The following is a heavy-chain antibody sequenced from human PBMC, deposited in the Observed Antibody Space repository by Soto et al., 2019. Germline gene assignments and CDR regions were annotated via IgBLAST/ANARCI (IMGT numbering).Heavy chain of an antibody. CDR1: GYTXSSYG. Sequence: SXKVSFKASGYTXSSYGIRWVRQAPGQGLEWMGWISAYNGNTNYAQKRQGRVTMTTDTSTSTACMELRSLRYDDTDVYYCARDQREIFGVVIKDGMDVWGQGPTVTVS. CDR2: ISAYNGNT. V-gene: IGHV1-18*04. D-gene: IGHD3-3*01. CDR3: ARDQREIFGVVIKDGMDV. J-gene: IGHJ6*02.